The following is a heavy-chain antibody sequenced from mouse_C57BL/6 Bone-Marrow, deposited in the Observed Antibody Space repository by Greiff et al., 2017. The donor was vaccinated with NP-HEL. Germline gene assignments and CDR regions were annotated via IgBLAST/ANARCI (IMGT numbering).Heavy chain of an antibody. CDR1: GYTFTEYT. D-gene: IGHD2-3*01. CDR2: FYPGSGSI. CDR3: ARHEDGEWVLLGPWFAY. J-gene: IGHJ3*01. V-gene: IGHV1-62-2*01. Sequence: QVQLQQSGAELVKPGASVKLSCKASGYTFTEYTIHWVKQRSGQGLEWIGWFYPGSGSIKYNEKFKDKATLTADKSSSTVYMELSRLTSEDSAVYFCARHEDGEWVLLGPWFAYWGQGTLVTVSA.